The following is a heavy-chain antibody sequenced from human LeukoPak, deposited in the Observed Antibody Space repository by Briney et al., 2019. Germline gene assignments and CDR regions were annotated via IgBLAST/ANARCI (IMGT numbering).Heavy chain of an antibody. CDR2: IWYDGSNK. D-gene: IGHD3-22*01. Sequence: GGSLRLSCAASGFTFSSYGMHWVRQAPGKGLEWVAVIWYDGSNKYYADSVKGRFTISRDNSKNTLYLQMNSLRAEDTAVYYCARDFNYDSSGPWGQGTLVTVSS. CDR1: GFTFSSYG. V-gene: IGHV3-33*01. CDR3: ARDFNYDSSGP. J-gene: IGHJ5*02.